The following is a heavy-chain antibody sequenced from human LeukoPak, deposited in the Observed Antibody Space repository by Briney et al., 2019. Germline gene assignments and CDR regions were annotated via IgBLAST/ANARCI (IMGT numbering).Heavy chain of an antibody. CDR1: GGSXXSGDYY. J-gene: IGHJ4*02. CDR3: ARDQGSTVAGFDY. V-gene: IGHV4-30-4*08. Sequence: TXTXXGGSXXSGDYYWSWIRQPPGKGLEWIGYIYYSGSTYYNPSLKSRVTISVDTSKNQFSLKLSSVTAADTAVYYCARDQGSTVAGFDYWGQGTLVTVSS. CDR2: IYYSGST. D-gene: IGHD6-19*01.